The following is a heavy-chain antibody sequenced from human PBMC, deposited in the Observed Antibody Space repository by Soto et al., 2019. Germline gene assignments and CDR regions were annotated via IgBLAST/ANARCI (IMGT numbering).Heavy chain of an antibody. J-gene: IGHJ4*02. D-gene: IGHD6-13*01. CDR2: IYWNDDK. Sequence: QITLKESGPTLVKPTQTLTLTCTFSGFSLSTSGVGVGWIRQPPGKALEGLALIYWNDDKRYSPSLKSRLTNTKDTSNNQVVLTMTNMDPVDTATYYCAHRGLAAAGRGGGPFFDYWGQGTLVTVSS. CDR1: GFSLSTSGVG. V-gene: IGHV2-5*01. CDR3: AHRGLAAAGRGGGPFFDY.